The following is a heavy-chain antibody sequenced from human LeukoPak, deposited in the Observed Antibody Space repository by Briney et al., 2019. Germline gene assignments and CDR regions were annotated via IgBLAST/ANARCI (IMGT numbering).Heavy chain of an antibody. V-gene: IGHV4-38-2*02. D-gene: IGHD3-3*01. CDR1: GYSISSGYY. J-gene: IGHJ5*02. CDR2: IYHSGST. Sequence: SETLSLTCTVSGYSISSGYYWGWIRQPPGKGLEWIGSIYHSGSTYYNPSLKSRVTISVDTSKNQFSLKLSSVTAADTAVYYCARSALRFLNWFDPWGQGTLVTVSS. CDR3: ARSALRFLNWFDP.